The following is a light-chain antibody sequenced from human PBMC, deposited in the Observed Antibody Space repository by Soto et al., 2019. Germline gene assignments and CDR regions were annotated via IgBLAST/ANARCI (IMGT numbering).Light chain of an antibody. V-gene: IGKV3-20*01. J-gene: IGKJ1*01. Sequence: EIVLTQSPGTLSLSPGERATLSCRASQSVSSRYLAWYQQKPGQAPRLLIYNTSYRATGIPDRFSGSGSGTDFTLTISRLETEDFALYYCQQYDNSRTFGQGTKVEIK. CDR3: QQYDNSRT. CDR1: QSVSSRY. CDR2: NTS.